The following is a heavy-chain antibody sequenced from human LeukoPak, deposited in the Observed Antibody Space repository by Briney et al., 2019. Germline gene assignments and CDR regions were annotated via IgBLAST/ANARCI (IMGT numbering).Heavy chain of an antibody. J-gene: IGHJ4*02. CDR1: GFTFSSYA. CDR2: ISGSGGST. V-gene: IGHV3-23*01. Sequence: TGGSLRLSCAASGFTFSSYAMSWVRQAPGKGLEWVSAISGSGGSTYYADSVKGRFTISRDNSKNTLYLQMNSLRAEDTAVYYCAKDHTRGYQLLSGFVVRYWGQGTLVTVSS. D-gene: IGHD2-2*01. CDR3: AKDHTRGYQLLSGFVVRY.